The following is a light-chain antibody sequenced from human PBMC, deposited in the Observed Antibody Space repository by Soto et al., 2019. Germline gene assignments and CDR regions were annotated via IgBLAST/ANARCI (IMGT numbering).Light chain of an antibody. J-gene: IGKJ3*01. CDR2: GAS. Sequence: DIVLTQSPGTLSLSPGERATLSCRASQSVASTYLAWYQQKPGQAPRLLIYGASSRATGIPDRFRGSGSGTDFTLTISRLEPEDFAVYYCQQYGNSPPFTFGPGTKVDIK. V-gene: IGKV3-20*01. CDR3: QQYGNSPPFT. CDR1: QSVASTY.